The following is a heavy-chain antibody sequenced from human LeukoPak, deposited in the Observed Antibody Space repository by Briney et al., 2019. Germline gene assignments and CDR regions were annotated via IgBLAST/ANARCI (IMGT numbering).Heavy chain of an antibody. D-gene: IGHD3-22*01. J-gene: IGHJ4*02. Sequence: PSETLSLTCTVSGGSISSGSYYWSWIRQPAGKGLEWIGRIYTSGSTNYNPSLKSRVTISVDTSKNQFYLKLSSVTAADTAVYYCARYRQSRLGDFITMIVVVIAYYFDYWGQGTLVTVSS. V-gene: IGHV4-61*02. CDR2: IYTSGST. CDR1: GGSISSGSYY. CDR3: ARYRQSRLGDFITMIVVVIAYYFDY.